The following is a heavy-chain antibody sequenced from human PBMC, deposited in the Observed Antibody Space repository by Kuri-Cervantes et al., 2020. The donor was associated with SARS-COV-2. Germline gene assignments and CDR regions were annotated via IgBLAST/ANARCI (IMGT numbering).Heavy chain of an antibody. CDR2: ISSGSSYI. D-gene: IGHD3-10*01. CDR1: GFSFRNYN. J-gene: IGHJ4*02. Sequence: GGSLRLSCAASGFSFRNYNMNWVRQAPGKGLEWVSAISSGSSYIYYADSMKGRFTMSRDNAKNSVYLQMNSLRAEDTAVYFCARELYHYGLGKYYPDYWGQGTLVTGSS. CDR3: ARELYHYGLGKYYPDY. V-gene: IGHV3-21*01.